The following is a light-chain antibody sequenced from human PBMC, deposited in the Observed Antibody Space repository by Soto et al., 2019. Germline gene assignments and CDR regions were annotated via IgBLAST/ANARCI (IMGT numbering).Light chain of an antibody. Sequence: QSVLTQPPSVSEAPGQRVTISCTGSSSNIGAGYVAHWYQQVPGTAPKLLIYENNNRPSGVPDRFSGSKSGTSASLAITGLQADDEAEYYCHSYSSSLSGNVFGTGTKLTVL. J-gene: IGLJ1*01. CDR1: SSNIGAGYV. CDR2: ENN. V-gene: IGLV1-40*01. CDR3: HSYSSSLSGNV.